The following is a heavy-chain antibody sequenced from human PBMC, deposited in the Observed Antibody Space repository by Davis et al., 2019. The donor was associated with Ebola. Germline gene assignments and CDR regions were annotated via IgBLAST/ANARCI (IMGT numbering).Heavy chain of an antibody. CDR2: IGSDGIHA. J-gene: IGHJ4*02. V-gene: IGHV3-21*04. Sequence: GESLKISCAGSGFTFSSYTMNWVRQAPGKGLEWVSSIGSDGIHAFHADSVKGRFTISRDNAKNSLYLQMNSLRAEDTAIYYCAKKGSTGVSVGKWYYLDSWGQGTLVTVSS. CDR1: GFTFSSYT. D-gene: IGHD2-8*01. CDR3: AKKGSTGVSVGKWYYLDS.